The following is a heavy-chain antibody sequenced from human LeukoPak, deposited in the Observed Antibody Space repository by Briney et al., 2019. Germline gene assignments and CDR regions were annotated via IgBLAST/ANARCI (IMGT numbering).Heavy chain of an antibody. CDR3: ARASHGLDV. CDR1: GFTLSSYW. CDR2: IKQDGSEK. V-gene: IGHV3-7*03. D-gene: IGHD5-24*01. J-gene: IGHJ6*02. Sequence: GGSLRLSCVASGFTLSSYWTSWVRQAPGKGLEWLANIKQDGSEKYYVDSVKGRFTISRDNAKNSLYLQMNSLRAEDTAVYYCARASHGLDVWSQGTTVTVSS.